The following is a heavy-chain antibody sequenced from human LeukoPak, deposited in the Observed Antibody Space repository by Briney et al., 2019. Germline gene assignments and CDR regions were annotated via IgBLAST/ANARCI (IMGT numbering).Heavy chain of an antibody. CDR2: TYNGGGT. V-gene: IGHV3-53*01. CDR1: GFTVSGNY. J-gene: IGHJ2*01. D-gene: IGHD4-17*01. CDR3: AKASYDYGEKSWYFDL. Sequence: GGSLRLSCVASGFTVSGNYMGWVRQAPRKGLEWVSITYNGGGTDFADSVKGRFTISRDKSKNTLYLQMNSLRAEDTAVYYCAKASYDYGEKSWYFDLWGRGTLVTVSS.